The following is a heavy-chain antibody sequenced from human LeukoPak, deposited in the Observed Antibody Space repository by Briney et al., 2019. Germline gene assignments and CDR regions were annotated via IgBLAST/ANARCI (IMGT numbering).Heavy chain of an antibody. Sequence: ASVKVSCKASGGTFSSYAISWVRQAPGQGLEWMGRIIPILGIANYAQKFQGRVTITADKSTSTAYMELSSLRSEDTAVYYCARDHGPYYGSGSYSDYWGQGTLVTVSS. CDR1: GGTFSSYA. CDR3: ARDHGPYYGSGSYSDY. J-gene: IGHJ4*02. CDR2: IIPILGIA. D-gene: IGHD3-10*01. V-gene: IGHV1-69*04.